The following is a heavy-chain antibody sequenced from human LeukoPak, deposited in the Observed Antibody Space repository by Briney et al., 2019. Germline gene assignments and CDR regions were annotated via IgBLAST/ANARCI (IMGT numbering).Heavy chain of an antibody. CDR1: GGSISSYY. J-gene: IGHJ6*02. V-gene: IGHV4-59*08. Sequence: SETLSLTCTISGGSISSYYWSWIRQPPGKGLEWIGYIYYSGSTNYNPSLKSRVTISVDTSKNQFSLKLSSVTAADTAVYYCARLPRYYYYYGMDVWGQGTTVTVSS. CDR3: ARLPRYYYYYGMDV. CDR2: IYYSGST.